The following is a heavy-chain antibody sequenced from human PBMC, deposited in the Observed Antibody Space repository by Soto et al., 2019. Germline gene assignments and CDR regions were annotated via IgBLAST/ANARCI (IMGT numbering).Heavy chain of an antibody. CDR3: ARERAYYYDSSGYFDY. CDR2: IYSGGST. D-gene: IGHD3-22*01. V-gene: IGHV3-53*01. CDR1: GFTVSSNY. J-gene: IGHJ4*02. Sequence: GGSLRLSCAASGFTVSSNYMSWVRQAPGKGLEWVSVIYSGGSTYYADSVKGRFTISRDNSKNTLYLQMNSLRAEDTAVYYCARERAYYYDSSGYFDYWGQGALVTVSS.